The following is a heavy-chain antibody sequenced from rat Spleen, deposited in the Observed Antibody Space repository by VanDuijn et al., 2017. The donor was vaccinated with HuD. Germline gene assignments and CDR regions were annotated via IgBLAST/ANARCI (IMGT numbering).Heavy chain of an antibody. J-gene: IGHJ2*01. CDR2: ISYDGSST. V-gene: IGHV5-7*01. CDR3: ARHWGY. CDR1: GFTFSDYN. D-gene: IGHD4-6*01. Sequence: EVQLVESGGGLVQPGRSLKLSCAASGFTFSDYNMAWVRQAPKKGLEWVATISYDGSSTYYRDSVKGRFTISRDNAKNALYLQMDSLRSEDTATYYCARHWGYWGQGVMVTVSS.